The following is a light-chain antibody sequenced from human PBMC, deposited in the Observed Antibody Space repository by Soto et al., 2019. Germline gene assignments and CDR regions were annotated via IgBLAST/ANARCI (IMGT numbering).Light chain of an antibody. CDR1: QSVRNQ. CDR2: DSS. J-gene: IGKJ1*01. Sequence: EIVLTQSPATLSLSPGERATLSCRASQSVRNQLAWYQQKPGQAPRLLIYDSSNRATGIPGRFSGSGSGTDFPLTISLLADEDVVVYYWQQRSNWPWTFGQGTKVEIK. CDR3: QQRSNWPWT. V-gene: IGKV3-11*01.